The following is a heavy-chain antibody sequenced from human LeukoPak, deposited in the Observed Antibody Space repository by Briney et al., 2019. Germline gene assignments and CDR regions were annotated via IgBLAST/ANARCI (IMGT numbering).Heavy chain of an antibody. V-gene: IGHV1-69*04. Sequence: ASVKVSCKASGGTFSSYAISWVRQAPGQGLEWMGRIIPILGIANYAQKFQGRVTITADKSTSTAYMELSSLRSEDTAVYYCATGARLIRSFDYWGQGTLVTVSS. D-gene: IGHD6-25*01. CDR2: IIPILGIA. CDR1: GGTFSSYA. CDR3: ATGARLIRSFDY. J-gene: IGHJ4*02.